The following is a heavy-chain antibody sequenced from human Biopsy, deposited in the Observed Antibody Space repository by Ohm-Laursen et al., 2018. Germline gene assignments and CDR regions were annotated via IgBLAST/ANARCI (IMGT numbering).Heavy chain of an antibody. CDR2: IYYDGIT. V-gene: IGHV4-38-2*01. J-gene: IGHJ6*02. CDR3: ARVAGGYAYYYGTDV. CDR1: GYSVTNDYY. D-gene: IGHD5-12*01. Sequence: GTLSLTCAVSGYSVTNDYYWGWIRQPPGKGLEWIGNIYYDGITYYNPSLKSRVAMSVDTSKNQFSLRLTSVTAADTAVYYCARVAGGYAYYYGTDVWGQGTTVTVSS.